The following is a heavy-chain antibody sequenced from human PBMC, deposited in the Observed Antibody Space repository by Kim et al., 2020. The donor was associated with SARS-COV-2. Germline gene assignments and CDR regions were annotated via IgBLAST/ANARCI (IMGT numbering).Heavy chain of an antibody. D-gene: IGHD3-10*01. Sequence: SETLSLTCTVSGGSISSGSYYWSWIRQPAGKGLEWIGRIYTSGSTNYNPSLKSRVTISVDTSKNQFSLKLSSVTAADTAVYYCARDSITMVRGVTLSPVARGYYYYYYGMDVWGQGTTVTVSS. J-gene: IGHJ6*02. V-gene: IGHV4-61*02. CDR1: GGSISSGSYY. CDR2: IYTSGST. CDR3: ARDSITMVRGVTLSPVARGYYYYYYGMDV.